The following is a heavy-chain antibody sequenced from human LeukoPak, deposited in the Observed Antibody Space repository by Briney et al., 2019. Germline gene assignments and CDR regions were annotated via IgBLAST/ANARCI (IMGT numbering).Heavy chain of an antibody. CDR1: GFTFSNYW. CDR2: INSDGSTT. V-gene: IGHV3-74*01. J-gene: IGHJ6*02. CDR3: ARDGGSGVPAGDYYYYGMDV. D-gene: IGHD2-2*01. Sequence: PGGSLRLSCAASGFTFSNYWMHWVRQAPGKGLVWVSRINSDGSTTTYADSVKGRFTVSRDNSKNTLYLQMNSLRAEDTAIYYCARDGGSGVPAGDYYYYGMDVWGQGTTVTVSS.